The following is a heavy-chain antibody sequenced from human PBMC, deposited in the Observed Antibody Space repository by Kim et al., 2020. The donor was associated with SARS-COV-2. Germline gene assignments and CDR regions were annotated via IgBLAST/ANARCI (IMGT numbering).Heavy chain of an antibody. D-gene: IGHD6-19*01. CDR3: AKDRVMEQWLAALDY. V-gene: IGHV3-9*01. Sequence: SVKGRFTISRDNAKNSLYLQMNSLRAEDTALYYCAKDRVMEQWLAALDYWGQGTLVTVSS. J-gene: IGHJ4*02.